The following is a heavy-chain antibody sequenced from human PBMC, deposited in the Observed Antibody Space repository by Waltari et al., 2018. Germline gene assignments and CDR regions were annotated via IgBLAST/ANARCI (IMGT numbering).Heavy chain of an antibody. V-gene: IGHV3-21*01. J-gene: IGHJ4*02. CDR3: ASSYYGSGTMGY. Sequence: EVQLVESGVGLVKPGGSLRLSCAASGFTFRSYSMNWVRQAPGKGLEWVSSISSSSSYIYYADSVKGRFTISRDNAKNSLYLQMNSLRAEDTAVYYCASSYYGSGTMGYWGQGTLVTVSS. CDR2: ISSSSSYI. D-gene: IGHD3-10*01. CDR1: GFTFRSYS.